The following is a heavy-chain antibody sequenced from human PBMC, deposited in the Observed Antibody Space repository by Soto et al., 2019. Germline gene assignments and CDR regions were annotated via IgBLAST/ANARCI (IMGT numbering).Heavy chain of an antibody. CDR2: IRSNGGST. CDR3: ARDPRITIFGVVKPYFDY. Sequence: EVQLVESGGGLVQPGGSLRLSCAASGFTFSSYAMHWVRQAPGKGLEYVSAIRSNGGSTYYANSVKGRFTISRDNSKNPLYLQMGSLRAEDMAVYYCARDPRITIFGVVKPYFDYWGQGTLVTVSS. CDR1: GFTFSSYA. V-gene: IGHV3-64*01. D-gene: IGHD3-3*01. J-gene: IGHJ4*02.